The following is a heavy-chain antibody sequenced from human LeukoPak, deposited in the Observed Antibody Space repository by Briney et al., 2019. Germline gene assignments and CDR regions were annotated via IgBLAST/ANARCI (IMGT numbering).Heavy chain of an antibody. V-gene: IGHV4-34*01. CDR2: INHSGST. CDR3: ARHGRVLRFLEWYFDY. D-gene: IGHD3-3*01. Sequence: PSETLSLTCAVYGGSFSGYYWSWIRQPPGKGLEWIGEINHSGSTNYNPSLKSRVTISVDTSKNQFSLKLSSVTAADTAVYYCARHGRVLRFLEWYFDYWGQGTLVTVSS. J-gene: IGHJ4*02. CDR1: GGSFSGYY.